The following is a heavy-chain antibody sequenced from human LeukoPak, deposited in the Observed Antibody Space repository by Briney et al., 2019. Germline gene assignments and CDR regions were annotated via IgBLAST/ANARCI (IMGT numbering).Heavy chain of an antibody. D-gene: IGHD3-22*01. CDR2: ISSSSSTI. Sequence: GGSLRLSCAASGFTFSSYSMNWVRQAPGKGLERVSYISSSSSTIYYADSVKGRFTISRDNAKNSLYLQMNSLRAEDTAVYYCARDREPHYYDSSGYYPDAFDIWGQGTMVTVSS. V-gene: IGHV3-48*01. CDR3: ARDREPHYYDSSGYYPDAFDI. J-gene: IGHJ3*02. CDR1: GFTFSSYS.